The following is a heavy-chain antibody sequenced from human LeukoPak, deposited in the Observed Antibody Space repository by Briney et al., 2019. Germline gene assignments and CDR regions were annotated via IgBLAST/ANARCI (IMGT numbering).Heavy chain of an antibody. CDR1: GYIFGHNG. CDR2: ISAYNGDT. D-gene: IGHD3-22*01. J-gene: IGHJ5*02. CDR3: GREDYYDASGSRSASSPLDH. Sequence: ASVKVSCKTSGYIFGHNGIGWVRQAPGQGPEWMGWISAYNGDTNYAQSFQGRVTLTRDTSTSTVYMELRSLRSDDTAVYYCGREDYYDASGSRSASSPLDHCCQGALVTGSS. V-gene: IGHV1-18*01.